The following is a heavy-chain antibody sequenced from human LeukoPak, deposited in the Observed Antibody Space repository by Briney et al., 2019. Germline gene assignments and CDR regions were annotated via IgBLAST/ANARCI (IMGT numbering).Heavy chain of an antibody. D-gene: IGHD1-7*01. CDR3: ARDRRTGTTYFDY. CDR1: GLTFTKAW. J-gene: IGHJ4*02. Sequence: GGSLRLSCAASGLTFTKAWMTWVRQAPGEGLEWVGRIKSNTDGGTTDYAAPVKGRFTISRDDSKNTLYLQMSSLRAEDTAVYYCARDRRTGTTYFDYWGQGTLVTVSS. CDR2: IKSNTDGGTT. V-gene: IGHV3-15*01.